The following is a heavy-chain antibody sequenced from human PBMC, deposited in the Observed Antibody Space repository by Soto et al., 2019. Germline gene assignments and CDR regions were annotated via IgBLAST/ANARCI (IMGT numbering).Heavy chain of an antibody. J-gene: IGHJ4*02. CDR2: IYYSGST. Sequence: QVQLQESGPGLVKPSQTLSLSCTVSGGSLSSGGYYWSWIRQHPGKGLEWIGFIYYSGSTYYNPSRKSRVTISVHTSQNQFSLKLSSVTAADTAVYYCARDTQRGYSGYFDSWGQGTLVTVSS. CDR3: ARDTQRGYSGYFDS. V-gene: IGHV4-31*03. D-gene: IGHD5-12*01. CDR1: GGSLSSGGYY.